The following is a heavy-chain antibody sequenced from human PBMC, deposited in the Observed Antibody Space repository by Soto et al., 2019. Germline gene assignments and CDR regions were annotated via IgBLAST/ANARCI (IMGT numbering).Heavy chain of an antibody. CDR3: ARHGSSSTSNYYYYGMDV. CDR2: IYPDDSDT. Sequence: VESLKISCKASGYSFTTYWIGCFLEMPGRVLEWMGIIYPDDSDTRYSPSFQGQVTISADKSISTTYLQWSSLKASDTAMYYCARHGSSSTSNYYYYGMDVWGQGTTVTVSS. J-gene: IGHJ6*02. V-gene: IGHV5-51*01. D-gene: IGHD3-10*01. CDR1: GYSFTTYW.